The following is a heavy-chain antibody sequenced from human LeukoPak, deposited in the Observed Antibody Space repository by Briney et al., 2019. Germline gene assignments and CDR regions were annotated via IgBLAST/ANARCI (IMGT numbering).Heavy chain of an antibody. D-gene: IGHD5-12*01. V-gene: IGHV4-4*07. CDR1: GDSISSYY. J-gene: IGHJ4*02. CDR2: IYTSGST. CDR3: ARDRPSSGGYSGYDAFDY. Sequence: SETLSLTCTVSGDSISSYYWSWIRQPAGKGLEWIGRIYTSGSTNYNPSLKSRVTMSVDTSKNQFSLRLSSVTAADTAVYYCARDRPSSGGYSGYDAFDYWGQGTLVTVSS.